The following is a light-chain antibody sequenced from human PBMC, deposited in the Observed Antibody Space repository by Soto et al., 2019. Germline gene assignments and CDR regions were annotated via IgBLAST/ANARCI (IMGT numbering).Light chain of an antibody. CDR2: GAS. CDR3: QQYGSSPRT. CDR1: QSVNGNY. V-gene: IGKV3-20*01. Sequence: IVLTQAPGSLSFSQGERASLSGRASQSVNGNYLAWYQQKPGQAPRLLIYGASSRATDIPARFRGSGSGTDFTLTINSLEPEDFAVYYCQQYGSSPRTFGQGTKV. J-gene: IGKJ1*01.